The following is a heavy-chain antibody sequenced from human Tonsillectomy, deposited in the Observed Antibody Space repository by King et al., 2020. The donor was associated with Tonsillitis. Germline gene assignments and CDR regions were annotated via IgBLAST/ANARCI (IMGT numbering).Heavy chain of an antibody. V-gene: IGHV3-23*04. CDR1: GVTFSIYT. D-gene: IGHD3-3*01. J-gene: IGHJ2*01. Sequence: VQLVESGGGLVQPGGSLRLSCAASGVTFSIYTMSWVRQAPGKGLELVSAISATCGSTYYADSVKGRLTISRDNSKNTFFLQMNSLRAEDTAIYYCAKEDDFWSGGYWYFDLWGRGTLVTVSS. CDR3: AKEDDFWSGGYWYFDL. CDR2: ISATCGST.